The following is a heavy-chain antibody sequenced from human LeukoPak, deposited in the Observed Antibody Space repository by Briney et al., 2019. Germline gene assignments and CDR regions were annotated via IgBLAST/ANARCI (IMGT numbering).Heavy chain of an antibody. CDR2: IYYSGST. Sequence: SETLSLTCTVSGGSISSYYWSWIRQPPGKGLEWIGYIYYSGSTNYNPALKSRVTISVDTSKNQFSLKLSSVTAADTAVYYCASDSSGFGYYFDYWGQGTLVTVSS. J-gene: IGHJ4*02. D-gene: IGHD3-22*01. CDR1: GGSISSYY. CDR3: ASDSSGFGYYFDY. V-gene: IGHV4-59*01.